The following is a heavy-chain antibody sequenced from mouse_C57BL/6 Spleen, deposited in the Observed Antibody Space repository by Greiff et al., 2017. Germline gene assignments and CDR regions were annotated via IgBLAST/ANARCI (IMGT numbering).Heavy chain of an antibody. Sequence: VQLQQSGPVLVKPGASVKMSCKASGYTFTDYYMNWVKQSHGKSLEWIGVINPYNGGTSYNQKFKGKATLTVDKSSSTAYMELNSLTSEDSAVYYCARKGYYGSSLAYWGQGTLVTVSA. V-gene: IGHV1-19*01. D-gene: IGHD1-1*01. J-gene: IGHJ3*01. CDR1: GYTFTDYY. CDR2: INPYNGGT. CDR3: ARKGYYGSSLAY.